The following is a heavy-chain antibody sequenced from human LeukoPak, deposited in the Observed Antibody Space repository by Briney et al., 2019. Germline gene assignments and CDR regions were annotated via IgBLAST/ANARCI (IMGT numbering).Heavy chain of an antibody. CDR3: ARDVGTVAPHFDY. Sequence: PGGSLSLSCMASRFTFCNYGMHWVRQAPGKGVEWVAVIWYDGSKKYYADSVKGRFTISRDDSKNTLYLQMDSLRAEDTAIYYCARDVGTVAPHFDYWGQGTLVTVSS. J-gene: IGHJ4*02. CDR1: RFTFCNYG. V-gene: IGHV3-33*01. D-gene: IGHD6-19*01. CDR2: IWYDGSKK.